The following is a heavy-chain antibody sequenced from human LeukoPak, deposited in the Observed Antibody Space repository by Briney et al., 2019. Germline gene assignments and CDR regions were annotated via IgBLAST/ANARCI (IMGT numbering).Heavy chain of an antibody. Sequence: GGSLRLSCAASGFTFDDYGMSWFRQAPGKGLEWVSGINWNGGSTGYADSVKGRFTISRDNAKNSLYLQMNSLRAEDTALYYCARTLDYGDYQGYFDYWGQGTLVTVSS. CDR1: GFTFDDYG. J-gene: IGHJ4*02. CDR3: ARTLDYGDYQGYFDY. D-gene: IGHD4-17*01. V-gene: IGHV3-20*04. CDR2: INWNGGST.